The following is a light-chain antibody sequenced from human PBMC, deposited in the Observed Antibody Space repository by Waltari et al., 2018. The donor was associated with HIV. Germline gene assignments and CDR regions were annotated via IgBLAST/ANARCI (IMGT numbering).Light chain of an antibody. Sequence: QSALTQPASVFGSPGQSITISCTGTSSDVGNYNLVSWYQQHPGKVPKLIIFEVSERPSGVSDRFSGSKSVNTASLTISGLQAEDEADYYCCSYAGSSPLWVFGGGTKLTVL. J-gene: IGLJ3*02. V-gene: IGLV2-23*02. CDR3: CSYAGSSPLWV. CDR1: SSDVGNYNL. CDR2: EVS.